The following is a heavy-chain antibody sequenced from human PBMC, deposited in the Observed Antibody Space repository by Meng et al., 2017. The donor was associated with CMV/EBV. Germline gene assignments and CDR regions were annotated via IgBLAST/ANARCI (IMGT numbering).Heavy chain of an antibody. J-gene: IGHJ4*02. CDR3: AREGDNPFDY. Sequence: APGLVKPSQTLARTCTVSGGSIRSGEYYWSWIRQPPGKGLEWIGYIYYSGSPYYNPSLKSRVTISVDTSKNQFSLKLSSVTAADTAVYYCAREGDNPFDYWGQGTLVTVSS. V-gene: IGHV4-30-4*08. CDR2: IYYSGSP. D-gene: IGHD2-21*02. CDR1: GGSIRSGEYY.